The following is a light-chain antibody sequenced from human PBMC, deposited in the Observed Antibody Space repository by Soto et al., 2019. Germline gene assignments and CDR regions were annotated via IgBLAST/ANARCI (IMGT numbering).Light chain of an antibody. CDR3: QKYNSAPWT. J-gene: IGKJ1*01. Sequence: IQMTQSPSSLSASVGYRFAITCRASHDISNYLAWYQQKPGKVPSLLIHSASTLQTGVPSRFRGSGSGTEFTLRISSLQPEDVATYYCQKYNSAPWTFGQGTKVDIK. CDR1: HDISNY. CDR2: SAS. V-gene: IGKV1-27*01.